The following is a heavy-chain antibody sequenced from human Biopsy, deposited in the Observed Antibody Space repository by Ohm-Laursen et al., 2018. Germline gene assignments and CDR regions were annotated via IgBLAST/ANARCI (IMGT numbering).Heavy chain of an antibody. CDR3: VREPKTGTAEAWYFDL. Sequence: SQTLSLTCSVSGASVKTSGYFWAWIRQRPGKGLEWIGYISYNERTYYNPSLTSRLAISFDTSNNRISLQLRSVSVADTAVYYCVREPKTGTAEAWYFDLWGRGSPVTVPS. CDR1: GASVKTSGYF. CDR2: ISYNERT. V-gene: IGHV4-31*03. D-gene: IGHD3-9*01. J-gene: IGHJ2*01.